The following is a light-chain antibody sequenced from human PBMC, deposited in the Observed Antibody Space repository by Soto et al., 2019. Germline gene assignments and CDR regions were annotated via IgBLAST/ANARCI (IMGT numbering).Light chain of an antibody. CDR2: LGS. CDR3: MQALQTPRT. J-gene: IGKJ1*01. Sequence: DIVMTQSPLSLPVTPGEPASISCRSSQSLLHSNGYNYLVWYLQKPGQSPHLLIYLGSYRASGVPDRVSGRGSGTDFTLKISRVEAEDVGVYYCMQALQTPRTFGLGTKVEIK. CDR1: QSLLHSNGYNY. V-gene: IGKV2-28*01.